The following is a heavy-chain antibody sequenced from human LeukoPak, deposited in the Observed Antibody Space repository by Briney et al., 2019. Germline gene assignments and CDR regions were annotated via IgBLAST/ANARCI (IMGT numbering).Heavy chain of an antibody. Sequence: GGSLRLSCAASGFTVSSNYMSWVRQAPGKGLEWVSVINDGGTSTYYADSVKGRFTISRDNSKNTLYLQMNSLRSDDTAVYYCAKAGATLLDAFDIWGQGTMVTVSS. D-gene: IGHD5-12*01. V-gene: IGHV3-53*01. CDR1: GFTVSSNY. CDR3: AKAGATLLDAFDI. J-gene: IGHJ3*02. CDR2: INDGGTST.